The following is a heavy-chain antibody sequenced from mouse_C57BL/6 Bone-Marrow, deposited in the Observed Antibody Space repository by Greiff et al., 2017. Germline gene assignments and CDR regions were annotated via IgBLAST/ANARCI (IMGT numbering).Heavy chain of an antibody. CDR1: GFTFTDYY. CDR2: VYPYNGGT. D-gene: IGHD4-1*02. J-gene: IGHJ4*01. V-gene: IGHV1-36*01. Sequence: LMESGPSVKISCKASGFTFTDYYMHWVKQSHGKSLEWIGLVYPYNGGTSYNQKFKGKATLTVDTSSSTAYMELNSLTSENSAVYYCASTGTFYYAMDYWGQGTSVTVSS. CDR3: ASTGTFYYAMDY.